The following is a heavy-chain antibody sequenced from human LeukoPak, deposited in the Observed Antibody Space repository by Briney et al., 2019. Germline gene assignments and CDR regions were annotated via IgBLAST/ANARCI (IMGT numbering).Heavy chain of an antibody. Sequence: PSETLSLTCTVSGGSISSYYWSWIRQPPGKGLEWIGYIYYSGSTNYNPSLKSRVTISVDTSKNQFSLKLSSVTAADTAVYYCAGGEDYYDSSGYLNPYFDYWGQGTLVTVSS. CDR1: GGSISSYY. V-gene: IGHV4-59*01. D-gene: IGHD3-22*01. CDR2: IYYSGST. J-gene: IGHJ4*02. CDR3: AGGEDYYDSSGYLNPYFDY.